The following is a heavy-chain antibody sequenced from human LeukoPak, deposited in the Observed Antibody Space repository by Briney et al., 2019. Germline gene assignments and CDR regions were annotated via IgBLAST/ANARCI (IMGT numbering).Heavy chain of an antibody. CDR2: IYYSGST. Sequence: SETLSLTCTVSGGSISSSSYYWGWIRQPPGKGLEWIGSIYYSGSTYYNPSLKSRVTISVDTSKNQFSLKLSSVTAADTAVYYCARLALYDQAYYYYGMDVWGQGTTVTVSS. V-gene: IGHV4-39*01. CDR3: ARLALYDQAYYYYGMDV. CDR1: GGSISSSSYY. D-gene: IGHD2-2*02. J-gene: IGHJ6*02.